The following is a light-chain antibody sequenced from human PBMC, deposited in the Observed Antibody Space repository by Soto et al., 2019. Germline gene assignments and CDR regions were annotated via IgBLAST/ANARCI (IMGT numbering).Light chain of an antibody. J-gene: IGLJ2*01. V-gene: IGLV2-18*02. Sequence: QSALTQPPSVSGSPGQSVTISCTGTSSDVGNYNRVSWYQQPPGTAPKLMIYGVSNRPSGVPDRFSGSKSGNTASLTISGLQAEDEADYYCSSYTSSSTYVVFGGGTKLTVL. CDR2: GVS. CDR1: SSDVGNYNR. CDR3: SSYTSSSTYVV.